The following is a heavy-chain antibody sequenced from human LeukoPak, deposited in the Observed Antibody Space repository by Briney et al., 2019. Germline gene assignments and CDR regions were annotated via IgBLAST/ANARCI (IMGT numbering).Heavy chain of an antibody. J-gene: IGHJ6*03. CDR2: ISSSSSLI. CDR1: GFTFSYYS. CDR3: AKVDRGDYSSSPVPYYNYYMNV. V-gene: IGHV3-21*01. D-gene: IGHD6-13*01. Sequence: TGGSQRLSCAASGFTFSYYSMNWVRQAPGRGLEWVSCISSSSSLIFYSDSVRGRFTISRDNAKNLLYLHMNSLRVEDTAVYYCAKVDRGDYSSSPVPYYNYYMNVWGKGTTVTVSS.